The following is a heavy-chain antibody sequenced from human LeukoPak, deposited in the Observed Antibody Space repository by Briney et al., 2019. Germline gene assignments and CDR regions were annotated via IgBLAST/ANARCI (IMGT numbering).Heavy chain of an antibody. J-gene: IGHJ4*02. Sequence: SSETLSLTCTVSGGSISSSSYYWGWIRQPPGKGLEWIGSIYYSGSTYYNPSLKSRVTISVDTSKNQFSLKLSSVTAADTAVYYCARQVIGVCYNQWGQGTLVTVSS. CDR2: IYYSGST. D-gene: IGHD2-2*02. CDR3: ARQVIGVCYNQ. CDR1: GGSISSSSYY. V-gene: IGHV4-39*01.